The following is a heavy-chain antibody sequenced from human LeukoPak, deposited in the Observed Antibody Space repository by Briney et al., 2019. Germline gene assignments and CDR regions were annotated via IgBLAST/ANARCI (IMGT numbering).Heavy chain of an antibody. CDR2: INPNSGGA. CDR3: ATNFYSNSWSLTD. Sequence: ASVKVSCKASGYTFTAYYMHWVRQAPGQGLEWMGWINPNSGGANYAQKFQGRVTMTRDTSINTAYMELNRLTSDDTAVYYCATNFYSNSWSLTDWGQGTLVTVSS. D-gene: IGHD6-13*01. J-gene: IGHJ4*02. V-gene: IGHV1-2*02. CDR1: GYTFTAYY.